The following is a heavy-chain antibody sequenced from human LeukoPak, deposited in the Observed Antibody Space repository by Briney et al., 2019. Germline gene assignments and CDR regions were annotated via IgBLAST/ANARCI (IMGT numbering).Heavy chain of an antibody. CDR2: INHSGST. Sequence: PSETLSLTCAVYGGSFSGYYWSWIRQPPGKGLEWIGEINHSGSTNYNPSLKSRVTISVDTSKNQFSLKLSSVTAADTAVYYCARRPRLRYFDWSTTYNWFDPWGQGTLVTVSS. V-gene: IGHV4-34*01. J-gene: IGHJ5*02. D-gene: IGHD3-9*01. CDR3: ARRPRLRYFDWSTTYNWFDP. CDR1: GGSFSGYY.